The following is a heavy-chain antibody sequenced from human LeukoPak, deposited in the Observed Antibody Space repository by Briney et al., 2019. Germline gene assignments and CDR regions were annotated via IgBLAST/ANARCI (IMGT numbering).Heavy chain of an antibody. J-gene: IGHJ5*02. Sequence: ASVKVSCKASGYTFTSYDINWVRQATGQGLEWMGWMNPNSGNTGYAQKFQGRVTMTRNTSISTAYMVLSSLRSEDTAVYYCARAVLWFGELLYNWFDPWGQGTLVTVSS. V-gene: IGHV1-8*01. CDR2: MNPNSGNT. CDR1: GYTFTSYD. CDR3: ARAVLWFGELLYNWFDP. D-gene: IGHD3-10*01.